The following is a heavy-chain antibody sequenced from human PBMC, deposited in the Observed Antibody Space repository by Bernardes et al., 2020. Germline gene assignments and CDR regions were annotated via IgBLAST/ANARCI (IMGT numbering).Heavy chain of an antibody. V-gene: IGHV4-59*01. J-gene: IGHJ4*02. D-gene: IGHD3-22*01. Sequence: SETLSLTCTVSGGSIGTYYWNWIRQSPRKGLEWLGYIYYDGSATYNPSLMSRVTISIDTSKVQFSLRLSSVTAADTAVYYCARGYYFEGMYPSLDYWGPGNLVTVSS. CDR3: ARGYYFEGMYPSLDY. CDR1: GGSIGTYY. CDR2: IYYDGSA.